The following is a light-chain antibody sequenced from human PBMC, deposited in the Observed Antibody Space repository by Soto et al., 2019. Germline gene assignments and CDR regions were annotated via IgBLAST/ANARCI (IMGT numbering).Light chain of an antibody. CDR2: SNN. Sequence: QSVLTQPPSASGTPGQRVTISCSGSSSNIGSNTVSWYQQLPGTAPKVLIFSNNQRPSGVPDRFSGSKSGTSASLAISGLQSEDESDYYCAAWDGSLRAVVFGGGTQLTVL. V-gene: IGLV1-44*01. CDR3: AAWDGSLRAVV. CDR1: SSNIGSNT. J-gene: IGLJ2*01.